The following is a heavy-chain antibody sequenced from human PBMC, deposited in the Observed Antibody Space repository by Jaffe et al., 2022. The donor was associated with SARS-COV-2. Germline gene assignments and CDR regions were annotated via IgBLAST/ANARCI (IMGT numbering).Heavy chain of an antibody. CDR2: ISGSGTYI. D-gene: IGHD2-8*01. J-gene: IGHJ4*02. CDR3: ASFATGKMGDDF. CDR1: GFNFSTFS. V-gene: IGHV3-21*01. Sequence: EVQLVESGGGLVKPGGSLRLSCEASGFNFSTFSLNWVRQAPGKGLEWVSSISGSGTYIYYADSLKGRFTISRDNAKNSLYLQMNSLRVEDTAVYYCASFATGKMGDDFWGQGTLVTVSS.